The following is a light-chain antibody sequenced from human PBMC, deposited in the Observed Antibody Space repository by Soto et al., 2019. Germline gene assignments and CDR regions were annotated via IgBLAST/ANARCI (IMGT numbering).Light chain of an antibody. CDR2: EVN. Sequence: QTVLTQPPSASGSPGQSVTIPCTGTYSDIGAYNYVSWYQQRPGEAPKHIIYEVNKRPSGVPDRVFASKSGSTASLTVSGLQADDVANYYCSSFKGTNSFVLGTGPKVTVL. CDR1: YSDIGAYNY. J-gene: IGLJ1*01. V-gene: IGLV2-8*01. CDR3: SSFKGTNSFV.